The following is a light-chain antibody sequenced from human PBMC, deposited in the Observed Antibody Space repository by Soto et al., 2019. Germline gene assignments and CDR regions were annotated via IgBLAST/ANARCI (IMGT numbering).Light chain of an antibody. J-gene: IGKJ1*01. CDR2: AAS. CDR1: QGIRND. V-gene: IGKV1-6*01. Sequence: AIQMTQSPSSLSASVGDRVTITCRASQGIRNDLGWYQQKPAKAPKVLIYAASSLESGVPSRFSGSGSGTDFTLNISSLQPEDSATYYCLQDYNYPRTFGQGTKVEVK. CDR3: LQDYNYPRT.